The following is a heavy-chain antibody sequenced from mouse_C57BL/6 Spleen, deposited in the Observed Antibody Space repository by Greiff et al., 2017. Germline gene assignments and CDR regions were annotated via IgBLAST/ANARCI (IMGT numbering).Heavy chain of an antibody. D-gene: IGHD1-1*01. CDR2: IYPGSGNT. J-gene: IGHJ1*03. CDR3: ARSRGSSPYWYFDV. CDR1: GYTFTDYY. Sequence: QVQLQQSGAELVRPGASVKLSCKASGYTFTDYYINWVKQRPGQGLEWIARIYPGSGNTYYNEKFKGKATLTAEKSSSTAYMQLSSLTSEDSAVYFCARSRGSSPYWYFDVWGTGTTVTVSS. V-gene: IGHV1-76*01.